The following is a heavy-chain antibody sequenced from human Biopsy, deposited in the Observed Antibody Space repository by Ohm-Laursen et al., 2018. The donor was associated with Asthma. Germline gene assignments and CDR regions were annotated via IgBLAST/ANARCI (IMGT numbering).Heavy chain of an antibody. CDR2: INPNSGGT. Sequence: ASVKVSCRASGYTFIGCHIHWMRQAPGQGLEWMGRINPNSGGTNYAQKFQGRVTMTRDTTISTAYMEVSRLRSDDTAVYYCARGQKSAGDRWFDPWGQGTLVSVSS. J-gene: IGHJ5*02. CDR3: ARGQKSAGDRWFDP. CDR1: GYTFIGCH. D-gene: IGHD6-13*01. V-gene: IGHV1-2*06.